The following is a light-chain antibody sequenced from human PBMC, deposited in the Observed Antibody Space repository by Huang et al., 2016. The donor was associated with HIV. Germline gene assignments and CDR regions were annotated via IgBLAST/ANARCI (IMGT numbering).Light chain of an antibody. J-gene: IGKJ4*01. V-gene: IGKV1-12*01. Sequence: DIQMTQFPSSVSASVGDIVTITCRASQDISGWLAWYNKKPGKAPKLLIYAASSLQTDVPSRLSGSGSGRDFTLTISSLRPEDFATYYCQQAKTFPLTFGGGTKVEVK. CDR1: QDISGW. CDR2: AAS. CDR3: QQAKTFPLT.